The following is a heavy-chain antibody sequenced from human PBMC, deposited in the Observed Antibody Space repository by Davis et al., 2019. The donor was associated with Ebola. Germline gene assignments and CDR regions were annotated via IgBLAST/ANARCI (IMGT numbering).Heavy chain of an antibody. J-gene: IGHJ6*02. CDR2: ISSSGTYI. CDR3: ARSMIIRGMDV. CDR1: GFTFTTYS. D-gene: IGHD3-22*01. V-gene: IGHV3-21*04. Sequence: PGGSLRLSCAAPGFTFTTYSMNWVRQAPGKGLEWVSSISSSGTYIYYADSVKGRFTISRDNAKKSLYLQMNSLRGQDTAVFYCARSMIIRGMDVWGQGTTVTVSS.